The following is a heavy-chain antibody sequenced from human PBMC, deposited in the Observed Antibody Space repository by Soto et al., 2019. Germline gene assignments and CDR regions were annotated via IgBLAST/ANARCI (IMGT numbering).Heavy chain of an antibody. J-gene: IGHJ5*02. CDR3: TRRYNWNDYYFDP. CDR2: SYYSGTS. CDR1: GGSIRVQSYY. D-gene: IGHD1-20*01. V-gene: IGHV4-39*01. Sequence: SETLSLTCTVSGGSIRVQSYYWTWIRQTPGKGLEWVGSSYYSGTSYFNPALKGRVTISVDTSTNQFSLGLTSVTAADTAVYYCTRRYNWNDYYFDPWGQGTLVTVSS.